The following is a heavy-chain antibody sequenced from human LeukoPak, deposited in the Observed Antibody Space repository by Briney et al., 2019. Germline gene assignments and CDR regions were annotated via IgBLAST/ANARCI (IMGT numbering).Heavy chain of an antibody. Sequence: GGSLRLSCAASGFTFRTSGMNWVRQAPGTGPKWVSYISSSGTTISWAQSVKGRFTITRDNAQNSLTLHMNTLRAVDTAVYYCAKDGGTHFDHWGQGPVVTVSS. V-gene: IGHV3-48*01. D-gene: IGHD1-26*01. CDR3: AKDGGTHFDH. CDR1: GFTFRTSG. CDR2: ISSSGTTI. J-gene: IGHJ4*02.